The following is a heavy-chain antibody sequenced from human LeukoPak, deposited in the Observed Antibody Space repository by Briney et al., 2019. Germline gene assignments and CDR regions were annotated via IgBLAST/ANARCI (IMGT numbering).Heavy chain of an antibody. J-gene: IGHJ4*02. D-gene: IGHD4-23*01. V-gene: IGHV3-23*01. Sequence: PWESLRLSCAASGFTFSSHAMSWVRQAPGKWLEWVSAISGTGCSNYYADSVNGRFTISRDNSKNSLFLQMSSLRAEDTAVYYCAKVSPVVSPIDYWGQGTLVTVSS. CDR2: ISGTGCSN. CDR3: AKVSPVVSPIDY. CDR1: GFTFSSHA.